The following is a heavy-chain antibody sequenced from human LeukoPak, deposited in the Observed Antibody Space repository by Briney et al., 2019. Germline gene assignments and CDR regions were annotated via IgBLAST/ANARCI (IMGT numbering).Heavy chain of an antibody. D-gene: IGHD6-13*01. J-gene: IGHJ4*02. CDR3: AREWRSSSSSDYFDY. CDR2: INPNSGGT. V-gene: IGHV1-2*02. CDR1: GYTFTGYY. Sequence: ASVKVSCKASGYTFTGYYMHWVRQAPGQGLEWMGWINPNSGGTNYAQKFQGRVTMTRDTSISTAYMELSRLRSDDTAVYYCAREWRSSSSSDYFDYWGQGTLVTVSS.